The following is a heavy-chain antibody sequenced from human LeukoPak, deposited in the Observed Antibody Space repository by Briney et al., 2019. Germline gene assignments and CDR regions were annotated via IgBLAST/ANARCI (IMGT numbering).Heavy chain of an antibody. CDR2: IHPDSGGT. CDR3: ARGTSMVRGIIDY. J-gene: IGHJ4*02. Sequence: ASVKVSCKASGYTFTGYYMHWVRQAPGQGLEWMGWIHPDSGGTNYAQKFQGRVTMTRDTSVSTAYMELKRLTSDDTAVYYCARGTSMVRGIIDYWGQGTLVTVSS. CDR1: GYTFTGYY. D-gene: IGHD3-10*01. V-gene: IGHV1-2*02.